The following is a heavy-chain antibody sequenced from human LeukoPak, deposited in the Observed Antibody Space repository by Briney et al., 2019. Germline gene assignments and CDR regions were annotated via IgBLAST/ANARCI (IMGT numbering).Heavy chain of an antibody. Sequence: GGSLRLSCAASGFTFSSYAMHWVRQAPGKGLEWVAVISYDGSNKYYADSVEGRFTISRDNSKNTLYLQMNSLRAEDTAVYYCARVLCSGGSCRTMPLDYWGQGTLVTVSS. CDR2: ISYDGSNK. CDR1: GFTFSSYA. V-gene: IGHV3-30*04. CDR3: ARVLCSGGSCRTMPLDY. J-gene: IGHJ4*02. D-gene: IGHD2-15*01.